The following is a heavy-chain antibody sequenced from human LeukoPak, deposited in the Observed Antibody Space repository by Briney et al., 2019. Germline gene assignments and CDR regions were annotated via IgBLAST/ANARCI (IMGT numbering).Heavy chain of an antibody. CDR3: ARGPVVSGTRAALLRGYSGYWEPDY. V-gene: IGHV1-46*01. CDR1: GYTFTSYY. D-gene: IGHD5-12*01. CDR2: INPSGGST. Sequence: ASVKVSCKASGYTFTSYYMRWVRQAPGQGLEWMGIINPSGGSTSYAQKFQGRVTMTRDTSTSTVYMGLSSLRSEDTAVYYCARGPVVSGTRAALLRGYSGYWEPDYWGQGTLVTVSS. J-gene: IGHJ4*02.